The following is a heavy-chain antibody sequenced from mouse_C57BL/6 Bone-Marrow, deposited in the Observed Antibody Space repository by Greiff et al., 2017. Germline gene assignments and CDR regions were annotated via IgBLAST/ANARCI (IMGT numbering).Heavy chain of an antibody. CDR1: GYTFTSYW. D-gene: IGHD2-3*01. V-gene: IGHV1-72*01. Sequence: VQLQQPGAELVKPGASVKLSCKASGYTFTSYWMHWVKQRPGRGLEWSGRIDPISGGTKYNEKFKSKATLTVDTPSSTAYMQLSSLTSEDTAVYYCARRLLRGVFAYWGQGTLVIVSA. CDR2: IDPISGGT. CDR3: ARRLLRGVFAY. J-gene: IGHJ3*01.